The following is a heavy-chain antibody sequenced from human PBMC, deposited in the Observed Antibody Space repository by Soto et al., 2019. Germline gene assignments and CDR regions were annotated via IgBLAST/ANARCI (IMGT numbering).Heavy chain of an antibody. Sequence: EVQLLESGGGLVQPGGSLRLSCAASGFTFSSYAMSWVRQAPGKGLEWVSAISGSGGSTYFADSVKGRFTISRDNSKNTLNLKITSLRAEDTAVYYCATSLGRQWVDGSNWGWFDPWGQGTLVTVSS. CDR3: ATSLGRQWVDGSNWGWFDP. V-gene: IGHV3-23*01. CDR2: ISGSGGST. D-gene: IGHD6-19*01. CDR1: GFTFSSYA. J-gene: IGHJ5*02.